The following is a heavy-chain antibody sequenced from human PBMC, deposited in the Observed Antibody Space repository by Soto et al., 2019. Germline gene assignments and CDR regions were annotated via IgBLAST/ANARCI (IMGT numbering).Heavy chain of an antibody. CDR1: GFTFSNYA. D-gene: IGHD3-10*01. CDR3: TRDWAGGGYYGMDV. V-gene: IGHV3-23*01. Sequence: EVQLLESGGGVVQPGGSLRLSCAASGFTFSNYAMSWVRQAPGKGLQWVSSISGSGVTTYYADSVKGRFAISRDNSRNTLYLQMSSLRVEDTAIYYCTRDWAGGGYYGMDVWGQGTTVTVSS. CDR2: ISGSGVTT. J-gene: IGHJ6*02.